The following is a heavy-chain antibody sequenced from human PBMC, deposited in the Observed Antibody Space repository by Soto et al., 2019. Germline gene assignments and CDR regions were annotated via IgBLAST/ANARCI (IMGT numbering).Heavy chain of an antibody. CDR2: IRRSGNPT. J-gene: IGHJ6*02. CDR3: ARDLNMKYGMDV. V-gene: IGHV3-48*02. Sequence: GGSLRLSCAASGFTFSGYVMNWVRQAPGKGLEWVAFIRRSGNPTYYADSVKGRFTISRDNGKKSLYLQMNSLRDEDTAVYYCARDLNMKYGMDVWGQGTTVTVSS. CDR1: GFTFSGYV.